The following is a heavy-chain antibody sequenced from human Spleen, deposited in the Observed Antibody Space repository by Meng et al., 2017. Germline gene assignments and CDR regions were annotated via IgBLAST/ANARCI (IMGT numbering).Heavy chain of an antibody. D-gene: IGHD2-15*01. V-gene: IGHV3-66*01. CDR3: ARDVAGYCSGGRCYFDY. CDR1: GFTVSSTY. Sequence: GESLKTSCAASGFTVSSTYMSWVRQAPGKGLEWVSIIYSGGSTYYADSVKGRFTISRDNAKNSLYLQVSSLRAEDTAVYYCARDVAGYCSGGRCYFDYWGQGTRVTVSS. J-gene: IGHJ4*02. CDR2: IYSGGST.